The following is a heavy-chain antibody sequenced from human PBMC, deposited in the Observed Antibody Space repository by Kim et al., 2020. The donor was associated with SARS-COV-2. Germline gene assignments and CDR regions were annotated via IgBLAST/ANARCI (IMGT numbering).Heavy chain of an antibody. CDR3: ARGRSFDWLLGRTAYNYFDP. CDR2: TNHRGTT. CDR1: GENFRAYY. D-gene: IGHD3-9*01. J-gene: IGHJ5*02. V-gene: IGHV4-34*01. Sequence: SETLSLTCAVYGENFRAYYWSWIRQPPGKGLEWIGETNHRGTTNYSPSLKSRVIISADTSKSQFSLKVNSVTAADTAVYYCARGRSFDWLLGRTAYNYFDPWGQGTLVTVSS.